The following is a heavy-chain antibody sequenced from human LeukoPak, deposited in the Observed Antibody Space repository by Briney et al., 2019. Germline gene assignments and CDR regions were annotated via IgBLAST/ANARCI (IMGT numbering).Heavy chain of an antibody. Sequence: SETLSLTCTVSGGSISSYYWSWIRQPPGKGLEWVGYIYYSGSTNYNPSLKSRVTISVDRSKNQFSLRLSSVTAADTAVYYCARVLDSSGYYYYFDYWGQGTLVTVSS. D-gene: IGHD3-22*01. J-gene: IGHJ4*02. CDR3: ARVLDSSGYYYYFDY. CDR1: GGSISSYY. V-gene: IGHV4-59*01. CDR2: IYYSGST.